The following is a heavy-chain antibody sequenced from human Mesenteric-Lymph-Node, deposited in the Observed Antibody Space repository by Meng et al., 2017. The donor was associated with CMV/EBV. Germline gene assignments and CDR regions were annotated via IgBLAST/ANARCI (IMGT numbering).Heavy chain of an antibody. CDR3: ARDAIPGDPNAFDV. CDR1: GFTFSSYT. D-gene: IGHD2-21*01. CDR2: ISHSGNII. V-gene: IGHV3-21*06. Sequence: GESLKISCAASGFTFSSYTMTWVRQAPGKGLEWVSYISHSGNIIFYADSLKGRFTISRDNAKNSLYLQIHSLRADDTAVYYCARDAIPGDPNAFDVWGQGTVVTV. J-gene: IGHJ3*01.